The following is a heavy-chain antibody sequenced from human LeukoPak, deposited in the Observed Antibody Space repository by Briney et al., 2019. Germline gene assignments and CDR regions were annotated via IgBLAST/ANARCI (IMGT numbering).Heavy chain of an antibody. Sequence: GGSLRLSCSASGFTFSSYEMNWVRQAPGRGLEWVSSIRPSGDNTYYGDSVKGRFTISRDNSKNTVYLQVNNMRVDDTAVYYCARVAGWHWFDPWGQGTLVTVSS. CDR2: IRPSGDNT. D-gene: IGHD6-19*01. CDR3: ARVAGWHWFDP. CDR1: GFTFSSYE. V-gene: IGHV3-23*01. J-gene: IGHJ5*02.